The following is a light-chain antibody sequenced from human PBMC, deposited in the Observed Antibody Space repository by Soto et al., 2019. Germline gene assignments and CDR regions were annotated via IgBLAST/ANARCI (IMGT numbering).Light chain of an antibody. CDR1: QSISSW. V-gene: IGKV1-39*01. J-gene: IGKJ5*01. Sequence: DIQMTQSPSTLSASVGDRVTITCRASQSISSWLAWYQQKPGKAPKLLIYAASGLHSGVPSRFSGSGSGTDFTLTISSLQPEDFATYYCQQSYSTPPITFGQGTRLEIK. CDR2: AAS. CDR3: QQSYSTPPIT.